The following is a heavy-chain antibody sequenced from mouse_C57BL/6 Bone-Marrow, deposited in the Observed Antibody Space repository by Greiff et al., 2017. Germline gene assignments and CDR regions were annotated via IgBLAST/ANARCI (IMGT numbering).Heavy chain of an antibody. J-gene: IGHJ4*01. CDR1: GFSLTSYA. D-gene: IGHD1-1*01. CDR2: IWTGGGT. V-gene: IGHV2-9-1*01. Sequence: QVQLKESGPGLVAPSQSLSITCTVSGFSLTSYAISWVRQPPGKGLEWLGVIWTGGGTNYNSALKSRLSISKDNSKSQVFLKMNSLQTDDTARYYCARNWGLLLRPYYYAMDYWGQGTSVTVSS. CDR3: ARNWGLLLRPYYYAMDY.